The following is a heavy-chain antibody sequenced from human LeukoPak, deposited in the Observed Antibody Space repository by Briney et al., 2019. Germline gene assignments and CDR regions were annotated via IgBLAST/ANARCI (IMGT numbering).Heavy chain of an antibody. D-gene: IGHD4-23*01. J-gene: IGHJ6*03. V-gene: IGHV4-59*08. CDR1: GGSISSYY. CDR2: IYYSGST. Sequence: SETLSLTYTVSGGSISSYYWSRIRQPPGKGLEWMGYIYYSGSTNYNPSLKSRVTISVDTSKNQFSLKLSSVTAADTAVYYCARGSGDYGGSGGDYYYYYMDVWGKGTTVTVSS. CDR3: ARGSGDYGGSGGDYYYYYMDV.